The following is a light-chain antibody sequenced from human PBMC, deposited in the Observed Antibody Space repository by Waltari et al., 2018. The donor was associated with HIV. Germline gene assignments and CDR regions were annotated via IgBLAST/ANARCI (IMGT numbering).Light chain of an antibody. J-gene: IGKJ2*01. CDR2: DTS. V-gene: IGKV3-11*01. CDR3: QHRSSWLPYT. CDR1: RSVTSY. Sequence: EIVLTQSPVTLSLSPGERATLSCRASRSVTSYLAWYQQKPGQSPRLLIYDTSNRATDIPARFSGSGSGTDFTLTISSLEPEDFAVYYCQHRSSWLPYTFGQGTKLEIK.